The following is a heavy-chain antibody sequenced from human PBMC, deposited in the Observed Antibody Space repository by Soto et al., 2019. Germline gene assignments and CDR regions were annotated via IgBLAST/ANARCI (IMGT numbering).Heavy chain of an antibody. Sequence: ASVKVSCKASGYTFTSYAMHWVRQAPGQRLEWMGWINGGNGNTKYSQKLQGRVTITRDTSATTAYMELSSLRSEDTAVYYCATAIADDAFDIWGRGTMVTVSS. V-gene: IGHV1-3*01. J-gene: IGHJ3*02. CDR3: ATAIADDAFDI. D-gene: IGHD2-2*01. CDR1: GYTFTSYA. CDR2: INGGNGNT.